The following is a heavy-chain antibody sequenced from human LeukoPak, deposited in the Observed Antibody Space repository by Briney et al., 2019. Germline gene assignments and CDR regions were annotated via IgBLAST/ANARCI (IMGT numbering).Heavy chain of an antibody. J-gene: IGHJ4*02. CDR1: GGPISGYY. V-gene: IGHV4-4*07. Sequence: SGTLSLTCSVSGGPISGYYWSWIRQPAGKGLEWIGRIYSSGSTNYNPPLKSRDTMSVDTSKKQFSLKLSSVTAADTALYYCARDYDYWGQGTLVTVSS. CDR3: ARDYDY. CDR2: IYSSGST.